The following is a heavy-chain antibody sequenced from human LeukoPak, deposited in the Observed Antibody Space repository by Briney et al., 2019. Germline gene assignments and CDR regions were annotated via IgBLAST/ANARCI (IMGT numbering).Heavy chain of an antibody. CDR3: ARGLSSSSSGAFDY. CDR2: INPNSGGT. CDR1: GYTFTGYY. D-gene: IGHD6-6*01. V-gene: IGHV1-2*02. Sequence: ASVKVSCKASGYTFTGYYMHWVRQAPGQGLEWMGWINPNSGGTNYAQKFQGRVTMTRDTSISTAYMELSRLRSDDAAVYYCARGLSSSSSGAFDYWGQGTLVTVSS. J-gene: IGHJ4*02.